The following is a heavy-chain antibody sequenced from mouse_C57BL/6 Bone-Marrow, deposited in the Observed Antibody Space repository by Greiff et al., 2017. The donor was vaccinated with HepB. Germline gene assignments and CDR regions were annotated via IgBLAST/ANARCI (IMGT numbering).Heavy chain of an antibody. J-gene: IGHJ3*01. Sequence: VQLVESGPGLVKPSQSLFLTCSITGFPITSGYYWIWIRQSPGKPLEWMGYITHSGETFYNPSLQSPISITRETSKNQFFLQLNSVTTEDTAMYYCAGDSSEGFAYWGQGTLVTVSA. V-gene: IGHV12-3*01. CDR1: GFPITSGYY. CDR2: ITHSGET. CDR3: AGDSSEGFAY.